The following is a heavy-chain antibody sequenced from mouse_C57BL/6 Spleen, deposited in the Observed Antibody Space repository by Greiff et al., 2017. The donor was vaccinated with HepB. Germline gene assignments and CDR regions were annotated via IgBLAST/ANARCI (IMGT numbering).Heavy chain of an antibody. CDR3: AENYGIGWAY. CDR2: IYPGDGDT. V-gene: IGHV1-82*01. Sequence: QVQLQQSGPELVKPGASVKISCKASGYTFSSSWMNWVKQRPGQGLEWIGRIYPGDGDTNYNEKFKGKATLTADKSSSTAYMQLSSLTSEDSAVCFCAENYGIGWAYWGQGTRVTVSA. D-gene: IGHD1-1*01. J-gene: IGHJ3*01. CDR1: GYTFSSSW.